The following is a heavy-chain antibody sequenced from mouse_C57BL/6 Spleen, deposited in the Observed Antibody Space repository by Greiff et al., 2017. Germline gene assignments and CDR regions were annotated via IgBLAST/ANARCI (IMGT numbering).Heavy chain of an antibody. CDR3: AKNYHDGTYYFDY. CDR1: GFSLTSYG. J-gene: IGHJ2*01. Sequence: VMLVESGPGLVQPSQSLSITCTVSGFSLTSYGVHWVRQSPGKGLEWLGVIWRGGSTDYNAAFMSRLSITKDNSKSQVFFKMNSLQADDTAIYYCAKNYHDGTYYFDYWGQGTTLTVSS. V-gene: IGHV2-5*01. CDR2: IWRGGST. D-gene: IGHD2-3*01.